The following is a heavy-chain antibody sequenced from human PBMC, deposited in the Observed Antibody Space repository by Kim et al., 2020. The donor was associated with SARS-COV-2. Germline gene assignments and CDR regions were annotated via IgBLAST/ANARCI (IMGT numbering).Heavy chain of an antibody. Sequence: GESLKISCKGSGYSFTSYWINWVRQMPGKGLEWMGRIDPSDSYTNYSPSFQGHVTISADKSIRTAYLQWSSLKASDTAMYYCASQSSRPYYYYYGMDVWGQGTTVTVSS. D-gene: IGHD6-13*01. J-gene: IGHJ6*02. CDR1: GYSFTSYW. V-gene: IGHV5-10-1*01. CDR3: ASQSSRPYYYYYGMDV. CDR2: IDPSDSYT.